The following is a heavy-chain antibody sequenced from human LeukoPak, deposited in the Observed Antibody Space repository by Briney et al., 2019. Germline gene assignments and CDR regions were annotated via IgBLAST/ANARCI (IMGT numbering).Heavy chain of an antibody. J-gene: IGHJ5*02. CDR1: GGSISNYY. V-gene: IGHV4-59*01. CDR2: FYYSGST. D-gene: IGHD6-13*01. CDR3: ASQRLIAAAGTWRVWFDP. Sequence: SETLSLTCTVSGGSISNYYWSWIRQPPGKGLEWIGYFYYSGSTNYNPSLKSRVTISVDTSKNQFSLKLSSVTAADTAVYYCASQRLIAAAGTWRVWFDPWGQGTLVTVSS.